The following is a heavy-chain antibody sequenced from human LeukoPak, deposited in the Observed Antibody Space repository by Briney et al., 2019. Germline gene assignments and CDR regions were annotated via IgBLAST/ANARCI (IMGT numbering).Heavy chain of an antibody. Sequence: PGGSLRLSCAASGFSVSISYMSWVRQPPGKGLEWIGSIYYSGSTYYNPSLKSRVTISVDTSKNQFSLKLRSVTAADTAVYYCARVRIVVVPAAGTFLVYYYYGMDVWGQGTTVTVSS. J-gene: IGHJ6*02. V-gene: IGHV4-39*01. CDR3: ARVRIVVVPAAGTFLVYYYYGMDV. D-gene: IGHD2-2*01. CDR1: GFSVSISY. CDR2: IYYSGST.